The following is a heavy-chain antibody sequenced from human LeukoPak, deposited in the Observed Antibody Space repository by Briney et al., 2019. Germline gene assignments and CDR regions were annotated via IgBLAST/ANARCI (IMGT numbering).Heavy chain of an antibody. Sequence: SGPTLVNPTQTLTLTCTFSGFSLSTSGVCVSWIRQPPGKALEWLALIDWDDEKFYRTSLKTRLTISKDTSKNQVVLTVTNMDPVDTATYYCARTGPVPALYYFDYWGQGALVTVSS. V-gene: IGHV2-70*13. J-gene: IGHJ4*02. CDR2: IDWDDEK. D-gene: IGHD6-6*01. CDR1: GFSLSTSGVC. CDR3: ARTGPVPALYYFDY.